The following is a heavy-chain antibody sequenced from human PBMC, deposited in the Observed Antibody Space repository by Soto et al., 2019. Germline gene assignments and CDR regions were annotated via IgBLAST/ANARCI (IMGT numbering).Heavy chain of an antibody. V-gene: IGHV3-23*01. Sequence: PGGSLGLSCAASGFTFSSYAMSWVRQAPGKGLEWVSAISGSGGSTYYADSVKGRFTISRDNSKNTLYLQMNSLRAEDTAVYYCAKDPSGTTTYYFDYWGQGTLVTVSS. J-gene: IGHJ4*02. CDR3: AKDPSGTTTYYFDY. CDR1: GFTFSSYA. D-gene: IGHD1-1*01. CDR2: ISGSGGST.